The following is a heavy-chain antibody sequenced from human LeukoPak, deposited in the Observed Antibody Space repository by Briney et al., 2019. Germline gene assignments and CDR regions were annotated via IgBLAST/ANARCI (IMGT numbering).Heavy chain of an antibody. CDR3: ARDVGGSLDY. CDR2: IKEDESSK. D-gene: IGHD1-26*01. V-gene: IGHV3-7*01. J-gene: IGHJ4*02. Sequence: GGSLRLSCAASGFTFRSYWMAWVRQAPGKGLEWVANIKEDESSKHQADSVKGRFTISRDNAQNSVYLQMSSLRGEDTAVYYCARDVGGSLDYWGQGTLVTVSS. CDR1: GFTFRSYW.